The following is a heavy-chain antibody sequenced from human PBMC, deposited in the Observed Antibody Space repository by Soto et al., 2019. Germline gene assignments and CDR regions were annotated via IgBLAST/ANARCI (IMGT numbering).Heavy chain of an antibody. CDR2: IIPSDSYS. Sequence: PGESLKISCKGSGYSFTNYWISWVRQMPGKGLEWMGRIIPSDSYSNYSPSFQGHVTISADKSISTAYLQWSRLEASDTAMYYCARLTVLGDFENQYYNGMDVCGKGPTGTVSS. CDR3: ARLTVLGDFENQYYNGMDV. CDR1: GYSFTNYW. J-gene: IGHJ6*04. V-gene: IGHV5-10-1*01. D-gene: IGHD4-4*01.